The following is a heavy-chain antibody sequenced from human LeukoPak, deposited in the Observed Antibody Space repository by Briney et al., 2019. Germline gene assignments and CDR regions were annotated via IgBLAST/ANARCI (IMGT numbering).Heavy chain of an antibody. Sequence: LETLSLTCTVSGYSISSGYYWGWIRQPPGKGLEWIGSIYHSGSTYYNPSLKSRVTISVGTSKNQFSLKLSSVTAADTAVYYCARDRGNLDAFDIWGQGTMVTVSS. CDR3: ARDRGNLDAFDI. J-gene: IGHJ3*02. D-gene: IGHD4-23*01. CDR1: GYSISSGYY. CDR2: IYHSGST. V-gene: IGHV4-38-2*02.